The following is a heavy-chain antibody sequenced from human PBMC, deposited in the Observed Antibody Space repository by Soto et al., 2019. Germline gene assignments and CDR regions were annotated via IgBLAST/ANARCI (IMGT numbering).Heavy chain of an antibody. V-gene: IGHV4-34*01. CDR3: ARTQHIVVVTAIPWFDY. CDR1: GGSFSGYY. J-gene: IGHJ4*02. Sequence: QVQLQQWGAGLLKPSETLPLTCAVYGGSFSGYYWSWIRQPPGKGLEWIGEINHSGSTNYNPSLKSRVTISVDTSKNQCSLKLSSVTAADTAVYYCARTQHIVVVTAIPWFDYWGQGTLVTVSS. CDR2: INHSGST. D-gene: IGHD2-21*02.